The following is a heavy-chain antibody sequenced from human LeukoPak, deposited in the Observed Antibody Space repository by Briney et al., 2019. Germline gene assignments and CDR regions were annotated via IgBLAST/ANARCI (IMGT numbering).Heavy chain of an antibody. V-gene: IGHV3-7*03. CDR3: ARVQDYDYVWGSYRYFDY. D-gene: IGHD3-16*02. CDR2: IKQDGSEK. Sequence: GGSLRLSCAASGFTFSSYWMSWVRQAPGKGLEWVANIKQDGSEKYYVDFVKGRFTISRDNAKNSLYLQMNSLRAEDTAVYYCARVQDYDYVWGSYRYFDYWGQGTLVTVSS. J-gene: IGHJ4*02. CDR1: GFTFSSYW.